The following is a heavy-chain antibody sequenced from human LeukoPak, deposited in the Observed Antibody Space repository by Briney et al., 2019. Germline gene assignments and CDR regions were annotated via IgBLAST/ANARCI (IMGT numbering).Heavy chain of an antibody. V-gene: IGHV1-2*02. CDR2: INPNTGGT. Sequence: GASVKASCKASGYTFTGYNIHWVRQAPGQGLEWMGWINPNTGGTTFAQKFQGRVTMTRDTSISTAYMELGSLRSDDTAVYYCARALGMAVAGSAGYWGQGTLVTVSS. J-gene: IGHJ4*02. CDR1: GYTFTGYN. D-gene: IGHD6-19*01. CDR3: ARALGMAVAGSAGY.